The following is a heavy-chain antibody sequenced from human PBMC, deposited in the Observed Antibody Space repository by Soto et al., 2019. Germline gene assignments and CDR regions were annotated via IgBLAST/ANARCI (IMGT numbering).Heavy chain of an antibody. V-gene: IGHV4-34*01. CDR2: VNHSGTT. CDR3: ARGIGYCSSINCYSSRRLRFDS. Sequence: QVQLQQWGAGLLKPSETLSLTCAVYGGSFSGYYWTWIRQSPEKGLEWIGEVNHSGTTYYNPSLKTRLTTSVHTPKNQFSLKMSSVTAADTAVYYCARGIGYCSSINCYSSRRLRFDSWGQGTLVTVSS. J-gene: IGHJ4*02. D-gene: IGHD2-2*01. CDR1: GGSFSGYY.